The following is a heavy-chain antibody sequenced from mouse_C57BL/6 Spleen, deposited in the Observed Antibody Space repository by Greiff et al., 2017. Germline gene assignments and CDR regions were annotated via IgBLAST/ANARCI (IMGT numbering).Heavy chain of an antibody. CDR3: ARYDYNGSPYWYFDV. D-gene: IGHD1-1*01. V-gene: IGHV1-53*01. J-gene: IGHJ1*03. Sequence: QVQLQQPGTELVKPGASVKLSCKASGYTFTSYWMPWVKQRPGQGLEWIGNINPSNGGTNYNEKFKSKATLTVDKSSSTAYMQLSSLTSEDSAVYYCARYDYNGSPYWYFDVWGTGTTVTVSS. CDR1: GYTFTSYW. CDR2: INPSNGGT.